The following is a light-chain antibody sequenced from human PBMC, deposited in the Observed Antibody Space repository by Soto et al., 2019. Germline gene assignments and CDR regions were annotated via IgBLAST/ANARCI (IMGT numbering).Light chain of an antibody. J-gene: IGLJ3*02. CDR2: DTT. Sequence: QAVVTQEPSVTVSPGGTVTLTCGSSTGAVTSDRYPYWFQQQPGQVPRALIFDTTNTHSWTPARFSGSLLGDKAALTLSGAQPEDEADHYCLLHYSGGRRVFGGGTKLTVL. CDR1: TGAVTSDRY. CDR3: LLHYSGGRRV. V-gene: IGLV7-46*01.